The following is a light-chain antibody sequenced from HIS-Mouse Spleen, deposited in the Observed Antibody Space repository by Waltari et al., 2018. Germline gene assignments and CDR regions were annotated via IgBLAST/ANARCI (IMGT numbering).Light chain of an antibody. J-gene: IGLJ3*02. CDR2: EGS. V-gene: IGLV2-23*01. CDR3: CSYAGSSTWV. Sequence: QSALTQPASVSGSPGQSITISCTGTSSDVGSYNLVSWYHQHPGKAPIVMMYEGSKRRSGVSNRFPCSKSGNTAALTISGLQAEDEADYYCCSYAGSSTWVFGGGTKLTVL. CDR1: SSDVGSYNL.